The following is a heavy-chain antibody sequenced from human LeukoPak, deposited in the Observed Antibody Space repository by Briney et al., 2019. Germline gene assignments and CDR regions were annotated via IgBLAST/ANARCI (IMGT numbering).Heavy chain of an antibody. V-gene: IGHV3-21*04. Sequence: SVKGRFTISRDNAKNSLYLQMNSLRAEDTAVYYCARDTSVTHIFDYWGQGTLVTVSS. D-gene: IGHD4-17*01. J-gene: IGHJ4*02. CDR3: ARDTSVTHIFDY.